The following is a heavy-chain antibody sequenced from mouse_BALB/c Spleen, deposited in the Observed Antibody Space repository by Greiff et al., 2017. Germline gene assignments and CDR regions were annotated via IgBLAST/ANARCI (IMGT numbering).Heavy chain of an antibody. D-gene: IGHD1-1*01. CDR1: GFSLTSYG. CDR3: ARNDYGSRDYAMDY. J-gene: IGHJ4*01. Sequence: QVQLQQSGPGLVQPSQSLSITCPVSGFSLTSYGVHWVRQSPGKGLEWLGVIWSGGSTDYNAAFISRLSISKDNSKSQVFFKMNSLQANDTAIYYCARNDYGSRDYAMDYWGQGTAVTVSS. CDR2: IWSGGST. V-gene: IGHV2-2*02.